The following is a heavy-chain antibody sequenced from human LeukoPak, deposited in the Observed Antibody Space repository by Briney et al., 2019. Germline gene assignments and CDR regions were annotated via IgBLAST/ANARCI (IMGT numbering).Heavy chain of an antibody. V-gene: IGHV3-21*01. CDR2: ISSSSSYI. J-gene: IGHJ5*02. CDR3: ARETGELEPQVNWFDP. Sequence: GGSRRLSCAASGFTFSSYSMNWVRQAPGKGLEWVSSISSSSSYIYYADSVKGRFTISRDNAKNSLYLQMNSLRAEDTAVYYCARETGELEPQVNWFDPWGQGTLVTVSS. D-gene: IGHD1-1*01. CDR1: GFTFSSYS.